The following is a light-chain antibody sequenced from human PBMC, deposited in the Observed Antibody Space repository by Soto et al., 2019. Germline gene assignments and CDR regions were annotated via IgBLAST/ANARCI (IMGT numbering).Light chain of an antibody. CDR2: AXA. CDR3: QLRSKRKGT. J-gene: IGKJ5*01. Sequence: TQSPGTMALSSGGRATLSXRASPSVSISYLAWDQKRPGXAPRXXXCAXASTATGIPDRCSGSGSATDFTLTISSLEPDDFSCYCWQLRSKRKGTFGQGTRLEIK. CDR1: PSVSISY. V-gene: IGKV3D-20*02.